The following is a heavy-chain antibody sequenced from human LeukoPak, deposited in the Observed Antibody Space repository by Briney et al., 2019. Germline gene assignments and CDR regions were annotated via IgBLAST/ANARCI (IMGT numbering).Heavy chain of an antibody. CDR2: ISGSSSYI. D-gene: IGHD3-3*01. CDR3: ARDRVTNPIDY. CDR1: GFTFSSYS. V-gene: IGHV3-21*01. J-gene: IGHJ4*02. Sequence: GGSLRLSCAASGFTFSSYSMNWVRQAPGKGLEWVSSISGSSSYIYYADSVKGRFTISRDNAKNSLYLQMNSLRAEDTAVYYCARDRVTNPIDYWGQGTLVTVSS.